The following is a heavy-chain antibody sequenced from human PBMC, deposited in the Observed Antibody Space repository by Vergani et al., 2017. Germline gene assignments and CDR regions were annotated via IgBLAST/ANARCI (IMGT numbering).Heavy chain of an antibody. D-gene: IGHD3-3*01. CDR1: GFTFSSYA. Sequence: EVQRLESGGGLVQPGGSLRLSCAASGFTFSSYAMSGVRQAPGKGLEWVSAISGSGGSKYYADSMKGRFTTSRKTSKHTLYLQMNSLRAEETAVYYCAKDRAMWEEWLLFGDYWGQGTLVTVSS. CDR3: AKDRAMWEEWLLFGDY. V-gene: IGHV3-23*01. CDR2: ISGSGGSK. J-gene: IGHJ4*02.